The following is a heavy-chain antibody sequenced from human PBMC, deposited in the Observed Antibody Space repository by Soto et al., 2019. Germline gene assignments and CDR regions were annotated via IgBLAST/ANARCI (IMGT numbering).Heavy chain of an antibody. CDR3: ARVPYDTTGYYAF. V-gene: IGHV1-46*01. Sequence: QVRLVQSGAEVKKPGASVSISCTTSGFTFTTYYIHWVRQAPGQGLEWMGMIAPTGGSTTYAQKFQGRITMTSDMSTSTVYMELSSLRSEDTALYYCARVPYDTTGYYAFWGQGTLVTVSS. CDR1: GFTFTTYY. J-gene: IGHJ4*02. CDR2: IAPTGGST. D-gene: IGHD3-22*01.